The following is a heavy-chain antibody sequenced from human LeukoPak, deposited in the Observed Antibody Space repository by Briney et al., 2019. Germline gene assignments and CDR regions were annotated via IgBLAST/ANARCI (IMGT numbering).Heavy chain of an antibody. D-gene: IGHD3-22*01. CDR3: ATRGDYDLDY. CDR2: ISYSGST. J-gene: IGHJ4*02. V-gene: IGHV4-39*07. Sequence: SETLSLTCTVSGGSISSSNYYWGWIRQPPGKGLEWIGSISYSGSTYYIPSLKSRGTISLDTSKNQFSLKVTSVTAADTAVYFCATRGDYDLDYWGQGTLVTVSS. CDR1: GGSISSSNYY.